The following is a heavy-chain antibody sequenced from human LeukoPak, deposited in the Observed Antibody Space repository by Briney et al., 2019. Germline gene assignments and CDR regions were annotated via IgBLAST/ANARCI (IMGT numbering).Heavy chain of an antibody. Sequence: SETLSLTCTVSGGSISGYYWGWIRQPPGKGLEWIGSIYHSGSTYYNPSLKSRVTISVDTSKNQFSLKLSSVTAADTAVYYCASSSVLRCFDYWGQGTLVTVSS. J-gene: IGHJ4*02. D-gene: IGHD4-17*01. CDR3: ASSSVLRCFDY. V-gene: IGHV4-38-2*02. CDR2: IYHSGST. CDR1: GGSISGYY.